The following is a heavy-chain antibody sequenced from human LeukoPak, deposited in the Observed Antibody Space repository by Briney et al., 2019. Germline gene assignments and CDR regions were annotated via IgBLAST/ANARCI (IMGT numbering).Heavy chain of an antibody. V-gene: IGHV1-2*02. J-gene: IGHJ3*02. D-gene: IGHD5-18*01. Sequence: GASVKVSCKASGYTFTGYHLHWGWQAPGQGLEWMGWINPNSGGIHYAQKFQGRVTLTRDTSIITAFMELSSLRSDDTAVYYCARDPGSQIQRWSSLGNAAFDIWGQGTMVTVSS. CDR1: GYTFTGYH. CDR2: INPNSGGI. CDR3: ARDPGSQIQRWSSLGNAAFDI.